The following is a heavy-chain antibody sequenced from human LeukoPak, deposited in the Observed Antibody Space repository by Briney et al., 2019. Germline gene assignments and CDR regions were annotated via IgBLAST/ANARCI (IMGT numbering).Heavy chain of an antibody. Sequence: ASVKVSCKASGYTFTSYDINWVRQATGQGLEWMGWMNPNSGNTGYAQKFQGRVTMTRNTSISTAYMELSSLRSEDTAVYYCARGVLYSGSYSYWGQGTLVTVSS. V-gene: IGHV1-8*01. CDR3: ARGVLYSGSYSY. D-gene: IGHD1-26*01. CDR2: MNPNSGNT. CDR1: GYTFTSYD. J-gene: IGHJ4*02.